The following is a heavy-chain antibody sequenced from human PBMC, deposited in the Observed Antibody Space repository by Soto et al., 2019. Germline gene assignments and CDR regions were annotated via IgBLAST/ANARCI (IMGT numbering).Heavy chain of an antibody. CDR3: AREDMIVVANDAFDI. V-gene: IGHV3-30-3*01. J-gene: IGHJ3*02. CDR2: ISYDGSNK. D-gene: IGHD3-22*01. Sequence: GGSLRLSCAASGFTFSSYAMHWVRQAPGKGLEWVAVISYDGSNKYYADSVKGRFTISRDNSKNTLYLQMNTLRAEDTAVYYCAREDMIVVANDAFDIWGQGTMVTVSS. CDR1: GFTFSSYA.